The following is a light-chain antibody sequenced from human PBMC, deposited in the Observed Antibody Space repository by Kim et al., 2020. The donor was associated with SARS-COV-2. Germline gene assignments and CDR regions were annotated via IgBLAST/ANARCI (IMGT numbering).Light chain of an antibody. CDR2: EDS. CDR3: QAWDSTTYV. CDR1: ELGDKY. Sequence: VSPGQTASITCSGEELGDKYVCWYQQKPGQSPVLVIYEDSKRPSGIPERFSGSNSGNTATLTISETQAMDEADYYCQAWDSTTYVFGTGTKVTVL. J-gene: IGLJ1*01. V-gene: IGLV3-1*01.